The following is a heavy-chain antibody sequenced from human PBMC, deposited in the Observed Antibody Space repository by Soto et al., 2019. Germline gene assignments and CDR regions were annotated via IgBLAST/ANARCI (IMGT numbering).Heavy chain of an antibody. J-gene: IGHJ4*02. CDR1: GYSFISHW. CDR3: ARHSAGYCSGGSCPYYYDS. V-gene: IGHV5-51*01. CDR2: IYPGDSDT. Sequence: GESLKISCKGSGYSFISHWIGWVRQMPGKGLEWMGSIYPGDSDTRNSPSFHGQVTISADKSIRTAYLQWRSLRAADTAMYYCARHSAGYCSGGSCPYYYDSWGRGTLVTVSS. D-gene: IGHD2-15*01.